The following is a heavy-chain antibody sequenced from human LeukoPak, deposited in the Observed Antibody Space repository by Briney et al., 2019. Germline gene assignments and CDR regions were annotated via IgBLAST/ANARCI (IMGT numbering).Heavy chain of an antibody. J-gene: IGHJ4*02. CDR1: EXTFSSYE. V-gene: IGHV3-48*03. CDR2: ISSSGSTR. CDR3: TRGSLAYF. Sequence: GGSLRLSCAASEXTFSSYEMNWVRQAPGKGLEWVSYISSSGSTRYYADSVKGRFTISRDNAKNSLYLQMNSLRAEDTAVYYCTRGSLAYFWGQGILVTVSS.